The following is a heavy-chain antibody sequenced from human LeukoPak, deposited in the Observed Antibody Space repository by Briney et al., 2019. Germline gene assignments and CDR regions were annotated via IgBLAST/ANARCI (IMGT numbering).Heavy chain of an antibody. Sequence: GASVKVSCKASGYTFTSHAMHWVRQAPGQRLEWMGWISAYNGNTNYAQKLQGRVTMTTDTSTSTAYMELRSLRSDDTAVYYCARDLPPDYQLPPDYWGQGTLVTVSS. D-gene: IGHD2-2*01. CDR3: ARDLPPDYQLPPDY. V-gene: IGHV1-18*01. CDR1: GYTFTSHA. CDR2: ISAYNGNT. J-gene: IGHJ4*02.